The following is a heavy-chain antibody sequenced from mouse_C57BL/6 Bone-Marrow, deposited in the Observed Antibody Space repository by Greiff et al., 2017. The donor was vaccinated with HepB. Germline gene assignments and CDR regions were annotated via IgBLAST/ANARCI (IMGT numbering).Heavy chain of an antibody. Sequence: QVQLQQSGAELAKPGASVKLSCTASGYTFTSYWMHWVKQRPGQGLEWIGYINPSSGYTKYNQKFKDKATLTADKYSSTAYMQLSSLTYEDSAVYYGARSGLWYFDVWGTGTTVTVSS. CDR1: GYTFTSYW. J-gene: IGHJ1*03. CDR3: ARSGLWYFDV. CDR2: INPSSGYT. V-gene: IGHV1-7*01.